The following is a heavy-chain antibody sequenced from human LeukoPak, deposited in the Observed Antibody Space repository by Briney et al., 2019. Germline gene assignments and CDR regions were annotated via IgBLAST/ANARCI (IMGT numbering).Heavy chain of an antibody. CDR3: ARDGGYSYGYLPLDAFDI. V-gene: IGHV3-21*01. Sequence: KSGGSLRLSCAASGFTFSSYSMNWVRQAPGKGLEWVSSISSSSSYIYYADSVKGRFTISRDNAKNSLYLQMNSLRAEDTAVYYCARDGGYSYGYLPLDAFDIWGQGTMVTVSS. D-gene: IGHD5-18*01. CDR2: ISSSSSYI. J-gene: IGHJ3*02. CDR1: GFTFSSYS.